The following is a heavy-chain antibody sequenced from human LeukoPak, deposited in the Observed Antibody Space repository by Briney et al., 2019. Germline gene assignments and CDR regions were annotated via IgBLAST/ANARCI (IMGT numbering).Heavy chain of an antibody. Sequence: SQTLSLTCTVSGGSISSGSYYWSWIRQPAGKGLEWIGRIYTSGSTNYNPSLKSRVTISVDTSKNQFSLKLSSVTAADTAVYYCARDDSPERQQEYYFDYWGQGTLVTVSS. V-gene: IGHV4-61*02. CDR3: ARDDSPERQQEYYFDY. J-gene: IGHJ4*02. CDR1: GGSISSGSYY. CDR2: IYTSGST. D-gene: IGHD2-15*01.